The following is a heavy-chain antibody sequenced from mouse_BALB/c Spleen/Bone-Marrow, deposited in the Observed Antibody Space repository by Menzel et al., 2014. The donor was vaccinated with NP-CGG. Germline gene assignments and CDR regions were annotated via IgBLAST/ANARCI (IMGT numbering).Heavy chain of an antibody. Sequence: EVKLMESGGDLVKPGGSLKLSCAASGFTFTSYGMSWVRQTPDKRLEWVATISSGGSYTYYPDSVKGRFTISRDNAKNPLYLQMSRLKAEDTAMYYCARLGRDYFDYWGQGTTLTVSS. V-gene: IGHV5-6*01. CDR2: ISSGGSYT. CDR1: GFTFTSYG. CDR3: ARLGRDYFDY. D-gene: IGHD4-1*01. J-gene: IGHJ2*01.